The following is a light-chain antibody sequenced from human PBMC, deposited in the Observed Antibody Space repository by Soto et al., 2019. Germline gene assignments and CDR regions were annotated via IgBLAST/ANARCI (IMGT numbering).Light chain of an antibody. V-gene: IGLV2-23*02. Sequence: QSALTQPASVSGSPGQSITISCTGTSSDVGSYNLASWYQQHPGKAPKLMIYEVSKRPSGVSNRFSGSKSGNTASLTISGLQAEDEADYYCCSYAGSSTFEWVFGGGTQLTVL. CDR1: SSDVGSYNL. J-gene: IGLJ3*02. CDR2: EVS. CDR3: CSYAGSSTFEWV.